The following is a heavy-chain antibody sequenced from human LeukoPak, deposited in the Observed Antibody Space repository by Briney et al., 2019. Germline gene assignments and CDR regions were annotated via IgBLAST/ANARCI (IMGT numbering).Heavy chain of an antibody. D-gene: IGHD1-26*01. CDR3: ASQDGIVGATGDAFDI. J-gene: IGHJ3*02. Sequence: GGSLRLSCAASGFTVSSNYMSWVRQAPGKGLEWVSVIYSGGRTYYADSVKGRYTISRDNSKNTLYLQMNRLRAEDTAVYYCASQDGIVGATGDAFDIWGQGTMVTVSS. V-gene: IGHV3-66*02. CDR2: IYSGGRT. CDR1: GFTVSSNY.